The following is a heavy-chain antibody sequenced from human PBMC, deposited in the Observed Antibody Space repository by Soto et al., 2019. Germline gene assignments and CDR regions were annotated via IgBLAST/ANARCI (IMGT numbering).Heavy chain of an antibody. V-gene: IGHV3-48*02. CDR1: GFTFGSHS. J-gene: IGHJ4*02. Sequence: GGSLRLSCAASGFTFGSHSMNWVRQAPGKGLEWVSYISSSSSTIYYADSVKGRFTISRDNAKNSLYLQMNSLRDEDTAVYYCAKDSRIVVVTAPYDYWGQGTLVTVSS. D-gene: IGHD2-21*02. CDR3: AKDSRIVVVTAPYDY. CDR2: ISSSSSTI.